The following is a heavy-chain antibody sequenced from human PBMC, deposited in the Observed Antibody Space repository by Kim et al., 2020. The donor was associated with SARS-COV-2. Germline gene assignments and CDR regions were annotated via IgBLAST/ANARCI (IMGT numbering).Heavy chain of an antibody. CDR3: ARDHWSNFDY. J-gene: IGHJ4*02. V-gene: IGHV6-1*01. CDR2: WYN. Sequence: WYNDYSVSVKSRITINPDTSKNQFSQQLNSVTPEDTAVYFCARDHWSNFDYWGQGTLVTVSS.